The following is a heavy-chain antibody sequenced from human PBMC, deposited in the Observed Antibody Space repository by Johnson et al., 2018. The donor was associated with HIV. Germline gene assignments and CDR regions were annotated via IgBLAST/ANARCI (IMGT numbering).Heavy chain of an antibody. CDR3: ATFGYTSGWIVTDDAFDV. J-gene: IGHJ3*01. V-gene: IGHV3-30-3*01. Sequence: QVQLVESGGGVVRPGGSLRLACAASAFTFSNYAMHWVRQAPGKGLEWVAVISYDGSSKYYAESLKGRISISRDNSMNTLYLQMNSLGAEDTAVYYCATFGYTSGWIVTDDAFDVWGQGTMVTVSS. CDR1: AFTFSNYA. D-gene: IGHD6-19*01. CDR2: ISYDGSSK.